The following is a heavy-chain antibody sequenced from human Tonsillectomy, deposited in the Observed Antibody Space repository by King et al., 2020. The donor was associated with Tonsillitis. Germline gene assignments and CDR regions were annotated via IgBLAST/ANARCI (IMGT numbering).Heavy chain of an antibody. CDR2: ISYNGNYK. J-gene: IGHJ6*03. CDR3: ARASGSRWSYYYYYMDV. D-gene: IGHD6-13*01. CDR1: GFTFSSYA. Sequence: VQLVESGGGVVQPGRSLRLSCAASGFTFSSYALHWVRQAPGKGLEWVAIISYNGNYKYYADSVKGRFTISRDTSNNTLYLQMNSLEAEDTAVYYCARASGSRWSYYYYYMDVWGKGTTVTVSS. V-gene: IGHV3-30*04.